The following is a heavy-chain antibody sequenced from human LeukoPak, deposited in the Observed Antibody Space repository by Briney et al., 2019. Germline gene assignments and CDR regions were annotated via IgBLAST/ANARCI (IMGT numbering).Heavy chain of an antibody. J-gene: IGHJ4*02. CDR1: GFTLSSYA. CDR2: ISGSGGST. Sequence: GGSLRLSCAASGFTLSSYAMTWVRQAPGKGLEWVSAISGSGGSTYYADSAKGRLTISRGNSKNTLYLQMNSLRAEDTAVYYCAKGGQLRYYFDYWGQGTLVTVSS. CDR3: AKGGQLRYYFDY. D-gene: IGHD5-12*01. V-gene: IGHV3-23*01.